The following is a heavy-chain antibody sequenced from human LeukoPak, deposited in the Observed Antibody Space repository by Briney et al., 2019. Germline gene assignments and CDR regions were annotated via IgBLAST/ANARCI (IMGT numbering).Heavy chain of an antibody. Sequence: SETLSLTCAVYGGCFRGYYWSWLRQPPGKGLEWIGEINHSGSTNYNPSLKSRVTISVDTSKNQCSLKLSSVTAADTAVYYCARGKVSDYWGQGTLVTVSS. D-gene: IGHD5/OR15-5a*01. J-gene: IGHJ4*02. CDR3: ARGKVSDY. CDR1: GGCFRGYY. CDR2: INHSGST. V-gene: IGHV4-34*01.